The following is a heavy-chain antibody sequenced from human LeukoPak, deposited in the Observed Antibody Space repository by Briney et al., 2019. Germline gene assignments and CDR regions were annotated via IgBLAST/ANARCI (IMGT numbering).Heavy chain of an antibody. V-gene: IGHV5-51*01. CDR3: ARLTYYYDSSGYYEDY. CDR1: GYSFTSYW. Sequence: GESLKISCKGSGYSFTSYWIGWVRQMPGKGLEWMGIIHPGDSDTRYSPSFQGQVTISADKSISTAYLQWSSLKASDTAMYYCARLTYYYDSSGYYEDYWGQGTLVTVSS. D-gene: IGHD3-22*01. J-gene: IGHJ4*02. CDR2: IHPGDSDT.